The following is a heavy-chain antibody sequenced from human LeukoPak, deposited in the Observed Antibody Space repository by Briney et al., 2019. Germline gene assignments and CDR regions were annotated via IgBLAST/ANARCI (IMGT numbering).Heavy chain of an antibody. D-gene: IGHD1-26*01. CDR3: ARSWDERLNFDY. V-gene: IGHV3-66*02. CDR2: IHRSGST. Sequence: GGSLRLSCEASGFIVSSNYMNWVRQAPGKGLEWVSVIHRSGSTYYADSVKGRFTISRDNSQNTVSLQMNDLRPDDTAVYYCARSWDERLNFDYRGPGVLVTVSS. CDR1: GFIVSSNY. J-gene: IGHJ4*02.